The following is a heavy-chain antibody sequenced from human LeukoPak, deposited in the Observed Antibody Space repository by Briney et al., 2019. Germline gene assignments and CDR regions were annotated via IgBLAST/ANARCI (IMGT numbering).Heavy chain of an antibody. V-gene: IGHV1-8*01. CDR1: GYTFTSYD. Sequence: ASVKVSCKASGYTFTSYDINWVRQATGQGLEWMGWMNPNSGNTGYAQKFQGRVTMTRNTSISTAYMELSSLRSEDTAVYYCARVRYYDFWSGFPYYYYCYGMDVWGQGTTVTVSS. CDR3: ARVRYYDFWSGFPYYYYCYGMDV. CDR2: MNPNSGNT. D-gene: IGHD3-3*01. J-gene: IGHJ6*02.